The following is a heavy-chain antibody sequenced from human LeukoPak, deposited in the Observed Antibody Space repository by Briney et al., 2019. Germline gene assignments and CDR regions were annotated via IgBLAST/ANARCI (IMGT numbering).Heavy chain of an antibody. J-gene: IGHJ3*02. V-gene: IGHV4-30-4*01. CDR1: DGSISGGDYY. Sequence: PSETLSLTCTVSDGSISGGDYYWSWIRQPPGKGLEWIGYIYYSGSTYYNPSLKSRVTISVDTSKNQFSLKLSSVTAADTAVYYCARDRSYGEANAFDIWGQGTMVTVSS. CDR3: ARDRSYGEANAFDI. CDR2: IYYSGST. D-gene: IGHD4-17*01.